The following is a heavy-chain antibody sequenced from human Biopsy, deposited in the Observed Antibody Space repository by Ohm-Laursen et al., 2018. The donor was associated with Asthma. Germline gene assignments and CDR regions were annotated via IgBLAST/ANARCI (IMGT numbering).Heavy chain of an antibody. CDR1: GGSISSFY. V-gene: IGHV4-59*01. CDR2: VYWTGST. D-gene: IGHD6-19*01. Sequence: TLSLTCRVYGGSISSFYWSWIRQSPEEGLEWMGYVYWTGSTKYNPSLKSRITMSVDTSKNRMFLELTSVTAADTAIYYCVRAVRNEQWLAPFDYWGQGKPVTVSS. CDR3: VRAVRNEQWLAPFDY. J-gene: IGHJ4*02.